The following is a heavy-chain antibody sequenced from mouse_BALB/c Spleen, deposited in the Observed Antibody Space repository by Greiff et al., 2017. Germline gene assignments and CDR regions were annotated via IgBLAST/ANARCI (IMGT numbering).Heavy chain of an antibody. Sequence: VQLQQSGPELVKPGASVKISCKASGYTFTDYNMHWVKQSHGKSLEWIGYIYPYNGGTGYNQKFKSKATLTVDNSSSTAYMELRSLTSEDSAVYYCARVGTAYYRYDLAYWGQGTLVTVSA. CDR3: ARVGTAYYRYDLAY. CDR2: IYPYNGGT. J-gene: IGHJ3*01. CDR1: GYTFTDYN. V-gene: IGHV1S29*02. D-gene: IGHD2-14*01.